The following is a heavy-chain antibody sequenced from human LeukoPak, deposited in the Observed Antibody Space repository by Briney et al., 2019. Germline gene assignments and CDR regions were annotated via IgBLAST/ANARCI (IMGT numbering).Heavy chain of an antibody. V-gene: IGHV3-15*01. D-gene: IGHD3-10*01. Sequence: GGSLRLSCAASGFTFTNAWMTWVRQAPGKGLEWVGRIKSKGDGETTDYAAPAKGRFSMSRDDSKATMYLQMYSLEAEDTAVYYCTTDLGLTMIRGVIVDWGQGALVTVSS. CDR3: TTDLGLTMIRGVIVD. CDR2: IKSKGDGETT. CDR1: GFTFTNAW. J-gene: IGHJ4*02.